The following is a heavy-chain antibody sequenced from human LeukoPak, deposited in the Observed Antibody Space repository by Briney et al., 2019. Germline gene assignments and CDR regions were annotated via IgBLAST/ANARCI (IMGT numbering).Heavy chain of an antibody. V-gene: IGHV1-8*01. CDR1: GYTFTSYD. CDR2: MNPNSGNT. J-gene: IGHJ4*02. Sequence: ASVKVSCKASGYTFTSYDINWVRQATGQGLEWMGWMNPNSGNTGYAQKFQGRVTMTRNTSISTAYMELSSLRSEDPAVYYCARAVQRERRRLYYFDYWGQGTLVTVSS. CDR3: ARAVQRERRRLYYFDY. D-gene: IGHD1-1*01.